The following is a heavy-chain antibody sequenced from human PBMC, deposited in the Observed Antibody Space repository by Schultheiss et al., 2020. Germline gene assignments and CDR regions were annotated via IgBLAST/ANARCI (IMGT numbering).Heavy chain of an antibody. J-gene: IGHJ6*02. V-gene: IGHV4-61*02. CDR1: GGSISSGSYY. CDR3: ARGGTMVRGVTPYYYYGMDV. Sequence: SQTLSLTCTVSGGSISSGSYYWSWIRQPAGKGLEWIGRIYTSGSTNYNPSLKSRVTISVDTSKNQFSLKLSSVTAADTAVYYCARGGTMVRGVTPYYYYGMDVWGQGTTVTVSS. D-gene: IGHD3-10*01. CDR2: IYTSGST.